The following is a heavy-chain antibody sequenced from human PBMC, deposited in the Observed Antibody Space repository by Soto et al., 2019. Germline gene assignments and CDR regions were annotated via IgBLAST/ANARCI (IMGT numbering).Heavy chain of an antibody. V-gene: IGHV4-4*02. CDR1: GGSISSSNW. J-gene: IGHJ4*02. Sequence: SETLSLTCAVSGGSISSSNWWSWVRQPPGKGLEWIGEIYHSGSTNYNPSLKSRVTISVDKSKNQFSLKLSSVTAADTAVYYCARDRAPAATRGFDYWGQGTLVTVSS. CDR3: ARDRAPAATRGFDY. CDR2: IYHSGST. D-gene: IGHD2-2*01.